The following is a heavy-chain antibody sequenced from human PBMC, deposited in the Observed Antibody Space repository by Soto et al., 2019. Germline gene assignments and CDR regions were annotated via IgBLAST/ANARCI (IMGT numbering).Heavy chain of an antibody. V-gene: IGHV1-69*13. Sequence: RASVKVSCKASGGTFSSYAISWVRQAPGQGLEWMGGIIPIFGTANYAQKFQGRVTITADESTSTAYMELSSLRSEDTAVYYCARGGDTAMVTGYYYYGMDAWGQGTTVTVSS. D-gene: IGHD5-18*01. CDR3: ARGGDTAMVTGYYYYGMDA. J-gene: IGHJ6*02. CDR1: GGTFSSYA. CDR2: IIPIFGTA.